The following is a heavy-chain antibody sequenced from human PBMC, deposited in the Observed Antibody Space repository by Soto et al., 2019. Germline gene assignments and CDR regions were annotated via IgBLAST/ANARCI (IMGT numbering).Heavy chain of an antibody. CDR2: ISTYNGNT. J-gene: IGHJ6*02. CDR3: ARDPPYYGDEPYYYYYGMDV. V-gene: IGHV1-18*01. D-gene: IGHD4-17*01. Sequence: ASVKVSCKASGYSFTTFVISWVRQAPEQGLEWMGWISTYNGNTNYAQKLQGRVTMTTDTSTSTAYMELRSLRSDDTAVYYCARDPPYYGDEPYYYYYGMDVWGQGTTVTVSS. CDR1: GYSFTTFV.